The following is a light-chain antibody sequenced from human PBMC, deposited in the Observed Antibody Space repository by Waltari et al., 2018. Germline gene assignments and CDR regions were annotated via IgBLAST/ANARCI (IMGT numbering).Light chain of an antibody. Sequence: QSALTQPASVSGSPGQSITISCTGTSSAVGFYNYVSWYQPHPGKAPKLMIYEVSGGPSGVSNRFSGSKSGNTASLTISGLQADDEADYYCNSYAGSSSWVFGGGTKLTVL. CDR2: EVS. CDR1: SSAVGFYNY. J-gene: IGLJ3*02. CDR3: NSYAGSSSWV. V-gene: IGLV2-14*01.